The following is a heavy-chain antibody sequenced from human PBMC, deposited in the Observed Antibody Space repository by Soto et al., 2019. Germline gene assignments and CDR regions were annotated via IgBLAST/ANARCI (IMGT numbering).Heavy chain of an antibody. CDR2: IWYDGSNK. CDR3: ARMRYSSGYYRGY. J-gene: IGHJ4*02. Sequence: GGSLRLSCAASGFTFSSYGMHWVRQAPGKGLEWVAVIWYDGSNKYYADSVKGRFTISRDNSKNTLYLQMNSLRAEDTAVYYCARMRYSSGYYRGYWGQGTLVTVSS. V-gene: IGHV3-33*01. D-gene: IGHD3-22*01. CDR1: GFTFSSYG.